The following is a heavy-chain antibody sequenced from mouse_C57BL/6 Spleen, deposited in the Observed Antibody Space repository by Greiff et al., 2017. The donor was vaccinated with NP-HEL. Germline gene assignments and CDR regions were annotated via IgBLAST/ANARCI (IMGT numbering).Heavy chain of an antibody. CDR3: AREGDYGNYWFAY. D-gene: IGHD2-1*01. Sequence: VQLQQPGAELVRPGSSVKLSCKASGYTFTSYWMHWVKQRPIQGLEWIGNIDPSDSETHYNQKFKDKATLTVDKSSSTAYMQLSSLTSEDSAVYYCAREGDYGNYWFAYWGQGTLVTVSA. J-gene: IGHJ3*01. V-gene: IGHV1-52*01. CDR2: IDPSDSET. CDR1: GYTFTSYW.